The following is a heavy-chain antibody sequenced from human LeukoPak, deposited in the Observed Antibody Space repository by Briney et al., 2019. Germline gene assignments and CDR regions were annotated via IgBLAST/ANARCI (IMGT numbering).Heavy chain of an antibody. J-gene: IGHJ4*02. CDR2: ISYDGSNK. CDR1: GFTFSSYA. CDR3: ARVNGILSQIDY. D-gene: IGHD2/OR15-2a*01. V-gene: IGHV3-30-3*01. Sequence: GGSLRLSCAASGFTFSSYAMHWVRQAPGKGLEWVAVISYDGSNKYYADSVKGRFTISRDNSKNTLYLQMNSLRAEDTAAYYCARVNGILSQIDYWGQGTLVTVSS.